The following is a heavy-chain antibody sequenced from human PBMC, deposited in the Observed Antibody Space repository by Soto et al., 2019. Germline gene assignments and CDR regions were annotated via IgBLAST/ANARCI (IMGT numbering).Heavy chain of an antibody. J-gene: IGHJ6*03. V-gene: IGHV1-18*01. CDR3: ARNFGRVTGGYDGYYYYDFYMDV. D-gene: IGHD5-12*01. CDR2: ISAYNGNT. CDR1: GYTFTSYG. Sequence: QVQLVQSGAEVKKPGASVKVSCKASGYTFTSYGISWVRQAPGQGLEWMGWISAYNGNTNYAQKLQGRVTMTTDTSTSTAYMELRSLRSDDRVVYYCARNFGRVTGGYDGYYYYDFYMDVWGKATTVTVTS.